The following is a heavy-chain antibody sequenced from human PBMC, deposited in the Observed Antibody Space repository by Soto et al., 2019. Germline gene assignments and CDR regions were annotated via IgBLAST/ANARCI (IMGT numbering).Heavy chain of an antibody. J-gene: IGHJ4*02. V-gene: IGHV3-11*01. Sequence: QVRLVESGGGLVKPGGSLRLSCAASGFSFRAYYMSWIRQAPGKGLEWISYIGTSANVMYYADSVKGRFTISRDNAKNSLYLQMNSLTVEDTAVYYCARQSRAYFDYWGQGILVTVSS. CDR1: GFSFRAYY. CDR2: IGTSANVM. D-gene: IGHD3-10*01. CDR3: ARQSRAYFDY.